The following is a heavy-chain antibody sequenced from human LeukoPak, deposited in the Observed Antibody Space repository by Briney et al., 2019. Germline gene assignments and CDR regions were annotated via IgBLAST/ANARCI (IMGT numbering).Heavy chain of an antibody. J-gene: IGHJ1*01. CDR1: DFSFSLST. CDR2: MKEDGSDE. V-gene: IGHV3-7*01. CDR3: VVGGAGGGYYPN. D-gene: IGHD3-16*01. Sequence: GGSLRLSCAVSDFSFSLSTMSWVRQAAGQGLEWVAKMKEDGSDEKYVDSVKDRFTISRDNAKNSLYLQMNSLRHEDTDVYFCVVGGAGGGYYPNWGQGSLVIVSS.